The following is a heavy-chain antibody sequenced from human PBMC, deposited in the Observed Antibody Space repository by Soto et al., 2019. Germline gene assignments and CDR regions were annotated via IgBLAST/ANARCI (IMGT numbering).Heavy chain of an antibody. V-gene: IGHV4-39*01. CDR3: ARQRTSVVTQAYFD. D-gene: IGHD2-21*02. CDR2: IYYIGST. CDR1: GDSISSRIYY. Sequence: PSETLSLTCTVTGDSISSRIYYWGWIRQPPGKGLEWIGSIYYIGSTYNNPSLRSRVSMSIDTSKDQFSLKLKSVTAADTALYFCARQRTSVVTQAYFD. J-gene: IGHJ4*01.